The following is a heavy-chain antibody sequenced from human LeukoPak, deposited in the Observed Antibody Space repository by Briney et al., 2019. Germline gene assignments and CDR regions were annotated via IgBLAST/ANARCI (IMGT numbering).Heavy chain of an antibody. CDR1: GGSISSTSYY. Sequence: SETLSLTCTVSGGSISSTSYYWGWIRQPPGKGLEWIGNIYYSGDTYYNSALKSRVTVSVDTSKNQFSLKLRSVTAADTAVYYCARAFRARYFDLWGRGTLVTVSS. J-gene: IGHJ2*01. V-gene: IGHV4-39*01. CDR3: ARAFRARYFDL. D-gene: IGHD2/OR15-2a*01. CDR2: IYYSGDT.